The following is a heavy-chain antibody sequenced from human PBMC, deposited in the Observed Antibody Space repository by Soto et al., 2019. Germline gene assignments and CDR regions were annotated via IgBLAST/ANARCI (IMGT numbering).Heavy chain of an antibody. CDR2: IYHSGST. D-gene: IGHD4-17*01. Sequence: SETLSLTCAVSSGSISSSNWWSWVRQPPGKGLEWIGEIYHSGSTNYNPSLKSRVTISVDKSKNQFSLKLSSVTAADTAVYYCARAGGSTATNFDYWGQGTLVTVSS. CDR3: ARAGGSTATNFDY. CDR1: SGSISSSNW. V-gene: IGHV4-4*02. J-gene: IGHJ4*02.